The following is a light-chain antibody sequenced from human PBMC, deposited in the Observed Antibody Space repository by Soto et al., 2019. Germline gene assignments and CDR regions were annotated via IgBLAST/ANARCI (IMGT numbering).Light chain of an antibody. Sequence: EILMAQSPAALSMSPGERATLSCRASQSAGSNVAWYQQKPGRAPRLLIYAASARATGIPARFSGSGSGTEFNLTISSLQSEDFAVYYCQQYDNWPLTFGPGTKVDIK. CDR2: AAS. V-gene: IGKV3-15*01. J-gene: IGKJ3*01. CDR3: QQYDNWPLT. CDR1: QSAGSN.